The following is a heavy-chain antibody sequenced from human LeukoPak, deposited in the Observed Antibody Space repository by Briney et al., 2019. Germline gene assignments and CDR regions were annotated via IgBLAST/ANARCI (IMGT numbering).Heavy chain of an antibody. J-gene: IGHJ6*03. CDR2: IHTSGST. D-gene: IGHD3-10*01. Sequence: SETLSLTCTVSGVSISSYYWSWIRQPAGKGLEWIGRIHTSGSTKYNPSLKSRVTMSVDTSKNQFSLQLSSVTAADTPVHYCARDQYYYGSGSLYMDVWGKGTTVSISS. CDR3: ARDQYYYGSGSLYMDV. CDR1: GVSISSYY. V-gene: IGHV4-4*07.